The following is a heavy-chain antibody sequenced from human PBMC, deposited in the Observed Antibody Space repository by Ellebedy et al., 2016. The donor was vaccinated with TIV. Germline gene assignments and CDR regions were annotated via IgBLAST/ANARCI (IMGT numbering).Heavy chain of an antibody. D-gene: IGHD2-15*01. CDR1: GFSFTTSR. J-gene: IGHJ4*02. Sequence: GGSLRLXXAASGFSFTTSRMNWIRQAPGGGLEWLSSFSSSGSYIYYSDSVEGRFTISSDNAKNSLYLQMNSLGAEDTAVYYCVCSQWWLLVDYWGQGTLVTVSS. CDR2: FSSSGSYI. CDR3: VCSQWWLLVDY. V-gene: IGHV3-21*01.